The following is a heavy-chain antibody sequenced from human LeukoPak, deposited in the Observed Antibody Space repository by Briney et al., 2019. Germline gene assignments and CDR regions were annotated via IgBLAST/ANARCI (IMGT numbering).Heavy chain of an antibody. D-gene: IGHD6-13*01. CDR2: IKQDGSEK. J-gene: IGHJ4*02. Sequence: GGSLRLSCAASGFTFSSYEMNWVRQAPGKGLEWVANIKQDGSEKYYVDSVKGRFTISRDNAKNSLYLQMNSLRAEDTAVYYCAAGYSSSWGGLFDYWGQGTLVTVSS. CDR3: AAGYSSSWGGLFDY. V-gene: IGHV3-7*01. CDR1: GFTFSSYE.